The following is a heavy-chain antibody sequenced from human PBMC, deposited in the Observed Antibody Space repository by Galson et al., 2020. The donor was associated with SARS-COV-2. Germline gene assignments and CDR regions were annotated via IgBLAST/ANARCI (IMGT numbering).Heavy chain of an antibody. CDR3: ARGEGGYLRY. CDR2: INPNSGNT. D-gene: IGHD2-2*01. J-gene: IGHJ4*02. Sequence: ASVKVSCKTSGYSLRDYSLHWVRQAPGQGLEWMAWINPNSGNTESAQKFQGRVTLTRDTYINTEYMEVSSLRSDDTAVYYCARGEGGYLRYWGQGTLVTVSS. V-gene: IGHV1-2*02. CDR1: GYSLRDYS.